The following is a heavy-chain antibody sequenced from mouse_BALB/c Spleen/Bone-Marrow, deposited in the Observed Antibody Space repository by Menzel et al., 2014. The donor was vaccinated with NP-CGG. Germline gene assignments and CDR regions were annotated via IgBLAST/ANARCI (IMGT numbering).Heavy chain of an antibody. Sequence: EVMLVESGGGVVQPGGSRKLSCAASGFNFSDYGMAWVRLAPGKGPEWVAFISNLAYSIYYADTVTGRFTISRENAKNTLYPEMSSLRLEDTAMYYCTRDRGYDGGYYFDYWGQGTTLTVSS. V-gene: IGHV5-15*02. J-gene: IGHJ2*01. CDR3: TRDRGYDGGYYFDY. D-gene: IGHD2-2*01. CDR2: ISNLAYSI. CDR1: GFNFSDYG.